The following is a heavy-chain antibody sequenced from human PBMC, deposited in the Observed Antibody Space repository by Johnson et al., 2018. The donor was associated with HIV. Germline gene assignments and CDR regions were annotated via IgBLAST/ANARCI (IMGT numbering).Heavy chain of an antibody. CDR1: GFTFSSYA. J-gene: IGHJ3*02. CDR2: IAYDGSNK. CDR3: ARGHMVRGVTHAFDI. D-gene: IGHD3-10*01. V-gene: IGHV3-30*14. Sequence: QVQLVESGGGVVQPGRSLRVSCAASGFTFSSYAMHWVRQAPGKGLEWVAVIAYDGSNKYYADSVKGRFTISRDNSKNTLYLQMNSLRAEDPAVYYCARGHMVRGVTHAFDIWGQGTMVTVSS.